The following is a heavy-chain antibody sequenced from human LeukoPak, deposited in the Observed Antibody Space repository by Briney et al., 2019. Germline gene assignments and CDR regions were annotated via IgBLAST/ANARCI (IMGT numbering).Heavy chain of an antibody. V-gene: IGHV3-7*01. CDR1: GFKFDNYW. J-gene: IGHJ4*02. CDR2: IKQDGSVK. Sequence: PGGSLRLSCAASGFKFDNYWMSWVRQAPGKGLEWVANIKQDGSVKYYVDSVKGRFTISRDNARNSQYLQMNSLRAEDTAVYYCARDTVLFDYWGQGTLVTVSS. D-gene: IGHD4-11*01. CDR3: ARDTVLFDY.